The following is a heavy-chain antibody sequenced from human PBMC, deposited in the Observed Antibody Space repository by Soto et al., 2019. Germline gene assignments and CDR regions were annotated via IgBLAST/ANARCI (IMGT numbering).Heavy chain of an antibody. CDR3: XXXXXXXXXXXFXI. V-gene: IGHV2-5*02. CDR1: GFSXSTSGXX. Sequence: QITLKESGPTLVKPTQTLXXXXXXXGFSXSTSGXXVGWXXQPPGKALEWLALIYWDDDKRYSPSLKSRLTITKDTSKNQVVLTMTNMDPVDTATYXXXXXXXXXXXXXFXIWGQGTMVTVSS. CDR2: IYWDDDK. J-gene: IGHJ3*02.